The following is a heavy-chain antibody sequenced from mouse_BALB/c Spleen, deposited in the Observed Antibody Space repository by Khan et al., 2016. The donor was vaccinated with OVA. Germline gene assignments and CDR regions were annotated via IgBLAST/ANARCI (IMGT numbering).Heavy chain of an antibody. V-gene: IGHV5-9-3*01. D-gene: IGHD2-1*01. CDR2: ISSDGDYT. Sequence: EVQVVESGGGLVKPGGSLKLSCAASGFTFSTYAMSWVRQTPEKRLEWVATISSDGDYTYYPDNVTGRFTISRDNAKNTLYLQMSSLRAEDTAMYYCARSAYGNFAYWGQGTLVTVS. CDR1: GFTFSTYA. J-gene: IGHJ3*01. CDR3: ARSAYGNFAY.